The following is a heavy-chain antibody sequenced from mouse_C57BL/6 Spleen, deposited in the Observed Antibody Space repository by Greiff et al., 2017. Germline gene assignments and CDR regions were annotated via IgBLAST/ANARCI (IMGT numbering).Heavy chain of an antibody. J-gene: IGHJ1*03. V-gene: IGHV1-69*01. D-gene: IGHD3-1*01. CDR2: IDPSDSYT. Sequence: QVQLQQPGAELVMPGASVKLSCKASGYTFTSYWMHWVKQRPGQGLEWIGEIDPSDSYTNYNQKFKGKSTLTVDKSSSTAYMQLSSLTSEDSAVXYCAGGGFYFDVWGTGTTVTVSS. CDR3: AGGGFYFDV. CDR1: GYTFTSYW.